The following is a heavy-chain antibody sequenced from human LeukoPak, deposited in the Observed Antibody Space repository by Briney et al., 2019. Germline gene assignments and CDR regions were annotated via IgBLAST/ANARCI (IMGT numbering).Heavy chain of an antibody. CDR2: ISYDGSNE. J-gene: IGHJ5*02. V-gene: IGHV3-30*18. CDR1: GFTFSSYG. CDR3: AKVSQLRFGP. D-gene: IGHD4-23*01. Sequence: QTGGSLRLSCAASGFTFSSYGMHWVRQAPGKGLEWVAVISYDGSNEYYADSVKGRFTISRDNSKNTLYLQMNSLRAEDTAVYYCAKVSQLRFGPWGQGTLVTVSS.